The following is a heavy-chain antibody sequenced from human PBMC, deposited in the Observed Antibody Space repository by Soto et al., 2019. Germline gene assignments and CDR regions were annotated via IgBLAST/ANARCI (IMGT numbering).Heavy chain of an antibody. J-gene: IGHJ5*02. CDR1: GFTFGDYG. V-gene: IGHV3-9*01. CDR3: AKTRDLGKCAGSCPGMLPFDP. D-gene: IGHD2-15*01. Sequence: HPGGSLRLSCAASGFTFGDYGIHWVRQAPGKGLEWVSGISWNSGNIEYVASVKGRFTISRDNAKNSVHLQMNSLRVEDTALYYCAKTRDLGKCAGSCPGMLPFDPWGQGTLVTVSS. CDR2: ISWNSGNI.